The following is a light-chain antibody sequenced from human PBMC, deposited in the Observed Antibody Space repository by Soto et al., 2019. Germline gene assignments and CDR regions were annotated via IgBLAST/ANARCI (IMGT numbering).Light chain of an antibody. CDR1: QDISNY. Sequence: DIQMTQSPSSLSASVGDRVTITCQASQDISNYLNWYQQKPGKAPKLLIYDASNLETGVPSRFSGSGSGTDFTFTISSLQPEDIATYYCQQYDNLSALTFGGVTKVEI. CDR3: QQYDNLSALT. CDR2: DAS. J-gene: IGKJ4*01. V-gene: IGKV1-33*01.